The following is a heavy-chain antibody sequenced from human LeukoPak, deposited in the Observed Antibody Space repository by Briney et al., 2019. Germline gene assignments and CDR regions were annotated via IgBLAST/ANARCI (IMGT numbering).Heavy chain of an antibody. Sequence: SETLSLTCAVSGGSISNFYWSWIRQPPGKALEWIGYIYYIGTTNYNPSLKSRVTISVDTSKNQFSLRLSSVTAADTAVYFCARRYGSSWSDAFDIWGQGTMVTVSS. D-gene: IGHD6-13*01. CDR2: IYYIGTT. J-gene: IGHJ3*02. V-gene: IGHV4-59*08. CDR3: ARRYGSSWSDAFDI. CDR1: GGSISNFY.